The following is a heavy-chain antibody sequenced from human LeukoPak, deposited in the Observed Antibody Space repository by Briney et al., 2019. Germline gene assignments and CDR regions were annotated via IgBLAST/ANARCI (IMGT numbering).Heavy chain of an antibody. CDR2: ISYDGSNK. V-gene: IGHV3-30*18. D-gene: IGHD3-22*01. Sequence: PGRSLRLSCAASGFTFSSYGMHWVRQAPGKGLEWVAVISYDGSNKYYADSVKGRFTISRDNSKNTLYLQMNGLRAEDTAVYYCAKGTTKYYYDSSGYYPGDYWGQGTLVTVSS. CDR3: AKGTTKYYYDSSGYYPGDY. J-gene: IGHJ4*02. CDR1: GFTFSSYG.